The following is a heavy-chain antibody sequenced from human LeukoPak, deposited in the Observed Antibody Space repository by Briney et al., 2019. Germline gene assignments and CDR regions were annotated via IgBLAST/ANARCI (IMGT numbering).Heavy chain of an antibody. Sequence: ASVKVSCKASGYTFTSYAMHWVRQAPGQRLEWMGWINAGNGNTKYSQKFQGRVTITRDTSASTAYMELSSLRSVDTAVYYCARGMGGWLDQRYGGLFDYWGQGTLVTVSS. V-gene: IGHV1-3*01. J-gene: IGHJ4*02. CDR1: GYTFTSYA. D-gene: IGHD1-26*01. CDR2: INAGNGNT. CDR3: ARGMGGWLDQRYGGLFDY.